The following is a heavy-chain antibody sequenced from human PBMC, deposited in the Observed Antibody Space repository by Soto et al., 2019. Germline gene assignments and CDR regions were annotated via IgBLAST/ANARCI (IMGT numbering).Heavy chain of an antibody. Sequence: QVQLQESGPGLVKPSQTLSLTCTVSGGSISSGGYYWSWIRKDPGKGLGWIGYIYYSASTYSNPSLMSRVTISVDTSKNQFSLKLSSVTAADTAVYYCARTSYDSSGTAADPWGQGTLVTVSS. V-gene: IGHV4-31*03. CDR3: ARTSYDSSGTAADP. D-gene: IGHD3-22*01. CDR1: GGSISSGGYY. J-gene: IGHJ5*02. CDR2: IYYSAST.